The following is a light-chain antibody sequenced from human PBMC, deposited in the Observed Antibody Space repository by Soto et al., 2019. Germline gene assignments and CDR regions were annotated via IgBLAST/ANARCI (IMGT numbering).Light chain of an antibody. J-gene: IGLJ2*01. V-gene: IGLV2-23*02. Sequence: QSVLTQPASVSGSPGQSITISCSGTSSDVGDYYYVSWYQQHPGKAPKLLIYGVTDRPSGVSHRFSGSRSDSTASLTLSGLQAEDEADYYCCSYAGRIILVFGGGTKLTVL. CDR3: CSYAGRIILV. CDR2: GVT. CDR1: SSDVGDYYY.